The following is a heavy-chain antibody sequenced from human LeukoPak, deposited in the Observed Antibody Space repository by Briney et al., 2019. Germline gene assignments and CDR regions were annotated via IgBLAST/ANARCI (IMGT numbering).Heavy chain of an antibody. V-gene: IGHV4-34*01. CDR1: GGSFSGYY. Sequence: SETLSLTCVVYGGSFSGYYWNWIRQPPGKGLEWIGEIIHSGSTNYNPSLKSRVTISVDTSKNQFSLKLSSGTAADTAVYYCARGPVLKNSSGYYRYYYYMDVWGKGTTVTVSS. CDR3: ARGPVLKNSSGYYRYYYYMDV. J-gene: IGHJ6*03. D-gene: IGHD3-22*01. CDR2: IIHSGST.